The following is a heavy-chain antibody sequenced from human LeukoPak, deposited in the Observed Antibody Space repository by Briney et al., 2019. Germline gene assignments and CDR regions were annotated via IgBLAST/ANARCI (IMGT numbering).Heavy chain of an antibody. CDR2: IYYSGST. D-gene: IGHD2-21*01. J-gene: IGHJ6*02. Sequence: PSQTLSLTCTVSGGSTTSGGYYWSWIRQHPGKGLEWIGYIYYSGSTYYNPSLKSRVTRSVDPSKNQSDLKLSSVTAADTAVYYCARNSLPPSGYYYYGMDVWGQGTTVTVSS. CDR3: ARNSLPPSGYYYYGMDV. CDR1: GGSTTSGGYY. V-gene: IGHV4-31*03.